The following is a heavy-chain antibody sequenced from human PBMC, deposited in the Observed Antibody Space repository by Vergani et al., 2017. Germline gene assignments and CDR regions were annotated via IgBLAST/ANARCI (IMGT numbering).Heavy chain of an antibody. V-gene: IGHV4-59*05. J-gene: IGHJ4*02. CDR3: ARRGIAAPIDY. D-gene: IGHD6-13*01. CDR1: GGSISSYY. CDR2: IYYSGST. Sequence: QVQLQESGPGLVKSSETLSLTCTVSGGSISSYYWSWIRQPAGKGLEWIGSIYYSGSTYYNPSLKSRVTISVDTSKNQFSLKLSSVTAADTAVYYCARRGIAAPIDYWGQGTLVTVSS.